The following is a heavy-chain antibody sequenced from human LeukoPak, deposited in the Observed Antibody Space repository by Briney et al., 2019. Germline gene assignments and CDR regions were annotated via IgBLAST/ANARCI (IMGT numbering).Heavy chain of an antibody. CDR2: VSYDGSNK. J-gene: IGHJ4*02. V-gene: IGHV3-30*18. CDR1: GFTFSSYG. D-gene: IGHD2-2*01. Sequence: GGSLRLSCAASGFTFSSYGMHWVRQAPGKGLEWVAVVSYDGSNKYYADSVKGRFTISRVNSKNTLYLQMNSLGAEDTAVYYCAKDGGCSSTTCYSPYYFDYWGQGTLVTVSS. CDR3: AKDGGCSSTTCYSPYYFDY.